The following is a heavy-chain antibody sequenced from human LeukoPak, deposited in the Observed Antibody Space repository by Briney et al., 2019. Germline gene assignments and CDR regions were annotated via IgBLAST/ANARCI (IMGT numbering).Heavy chain of an antibody. J-gene: IGHJ6*02. CDR3: ARHDYGDSFFYFYYYGMDV. CDR1: GFTVSSNY. CDR2: IYSGGST. V-gene: IGHV3-66*04. Sequence: GGSLRLSCAASGFTVSSNYMSWARQAPGKGLEWVSVIYSGGSTYYADSVKGRFTISRDNAKNSLYLQMNSLRAEDTAVYYCARHDYGDSFFYFYYYGMDVWGQGTTVTVSS. D-gene: IGHD4-17*01.